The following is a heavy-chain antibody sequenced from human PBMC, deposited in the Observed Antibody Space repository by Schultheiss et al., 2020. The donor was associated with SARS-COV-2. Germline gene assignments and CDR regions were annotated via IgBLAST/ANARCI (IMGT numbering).Heavy chain of an antibody. CDR3: AKDPRVTMTGGDY. J-gene: IGHJ4*02. V-gene: IGHV4-38-2*02. CDR2: IYHSGST. Sequence: SETLSLTCAVSGYSISSGYYWGWIRQPPGKGLEWIGSIYHSGSTYYNPSLKSRVTISVDTSKNQFSLKLSSVTAADTAVYYCAKDPRVTMTGGDYWGQGTLVTISS. D-gene: IGHD3-22*01. CDR1: GYSISSGYY.